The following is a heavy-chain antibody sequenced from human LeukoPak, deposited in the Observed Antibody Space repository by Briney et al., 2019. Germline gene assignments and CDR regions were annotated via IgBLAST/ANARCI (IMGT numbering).Heavy chain of an antibody. V-gene: IGHV4-39*01. CDR2: IYYSGST. CDR3: ARSERIVVVAALWFDP. D-gene: IGHD2-15*01. CDR1: GGSISSSSYY. Sequence: PSETLSLTCTVSGGSISSSSYYWGWIRQPPGKGLEWIGSIYYSGSTYYNPSLKSRVTISVDTSKNQFSLKLSSVTAADTAVYYCARSERIVVVAALWFDPWGQGTPVTVSS. J-gene: IGHJ5*02.